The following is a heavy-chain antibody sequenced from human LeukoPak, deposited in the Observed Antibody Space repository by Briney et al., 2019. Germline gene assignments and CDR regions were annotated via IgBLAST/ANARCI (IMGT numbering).Heavy chain of an antibody. CDR3: ASRRAISWYEGFDY. CDR1: GFTFDDYG. CDR2: LNWNGGST. D-gene: IGHD6-13*01. J-gene: IGHJ4*02. Sequence: GGSLRLSCAASGFTFDDYGMSWVRQAPGKGLEWVSGLNWNGGSTGYADSVKGRFTISRDNSKNTLYLQMNSLRAEDTAVYYCASRRAISWYEGFDYWGQGTPVTVSS. V-gene: IGHV3-20*04.